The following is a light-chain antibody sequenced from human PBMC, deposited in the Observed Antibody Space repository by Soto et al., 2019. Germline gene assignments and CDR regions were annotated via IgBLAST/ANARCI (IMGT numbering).Light chain of an antibody. CDR3: HQRRNSAPIT. Sequence: SQSLSSSYLAWYQQKPGQAPRLLIYDASNRATGIPARFSGSGSGTDFSVTSSRLQHAGCAVFSCHQRRNSAPITVGQGTRLEIK. V-gene: IGKV3-11*01. CDR2: DAS. CDR1: QSLSSSY. J-gene: IGKJ5*01.